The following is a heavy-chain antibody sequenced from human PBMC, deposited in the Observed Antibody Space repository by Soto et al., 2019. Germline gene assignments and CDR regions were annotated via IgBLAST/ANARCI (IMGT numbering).Heavy chain of an antibody. V-gene: IGHV4-34*01. CDR1: GGSFSGYY. D-gene: IGHD6-13*01. Sequence: SETLSLTCAVYGGSFSGYYWSWIRQPPGKGLEWIGEINHSGSTNYNPSLKSRVTISVDTSKNQFSLKLSSVTAADPAVSFCARTVPGIAAAGTPYYYYGMAVWGQVTTVTVSS. CDR2: INHSGST. CDR3: ARTVPGIAAAGTPYYYYGMAV. J-gene: IGHJ6*02.